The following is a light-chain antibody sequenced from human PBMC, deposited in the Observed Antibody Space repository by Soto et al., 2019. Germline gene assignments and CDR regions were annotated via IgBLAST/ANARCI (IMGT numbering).Light chain of an antibody. CDR2: DAS. CDR3: LQYNSSPLT. V-gene: IGKV1-5*01. CDR1: QSSSDW. Sequence: DIQMTQSPSTLSASVGDRVTITCRANQSSSDWLAWYQQKPGKAPNLLIYDASNLESGVPSRFSGSGSGTEFTLTISSLQPDDFATYYCLQYNSSPLTFGGGTKMEIK. J-gene: IGKJ4*01.